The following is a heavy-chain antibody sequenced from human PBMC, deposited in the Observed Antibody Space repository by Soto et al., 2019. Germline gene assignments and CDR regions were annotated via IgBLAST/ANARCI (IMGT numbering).Heavy chain of an antibody. CDR3: ARDAREMPQYYYDSSGYYYNWFDP. D-gene: IGHD3-22*01. Sequence: QVQLVQSGAEVKKPGSSVKVSCKASGGTFSSYAISWVRQAPGQGLEWMGGIIPIFGTANYAQKFQGRVKITADESTGTAYMELSSLRSEDTAVYYCARDAREMPQYYYDSSGYYYNWFDPWGQGTLVTVSS. CDR2: IIPIFGTA. J-gene: IGHJ5*02. CDR1: GGTFSSYA. V-gene: IGHV1-69*01.